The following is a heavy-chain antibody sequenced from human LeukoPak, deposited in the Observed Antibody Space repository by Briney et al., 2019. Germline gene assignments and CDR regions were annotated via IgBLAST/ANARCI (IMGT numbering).Heavy chain of an antibody. CDR3: ARHDYGTRQLDY. CDR2: INPNSGGT. V-gene: IGHV1-2*02. CDR1: GGTFSSYA. D-gene: IGHD4-17*01. J-gene: IGHJ4*02. Sequence: ASVKVSCKASGGTFSSYAISWVRQAPGQGLEWMGWINPNSGGTNYAQKFQGRVTMTRDTSISTAYMELSRLRSDDTAVYYCARHDYGTRQLDYWGQGTLVTVSS.